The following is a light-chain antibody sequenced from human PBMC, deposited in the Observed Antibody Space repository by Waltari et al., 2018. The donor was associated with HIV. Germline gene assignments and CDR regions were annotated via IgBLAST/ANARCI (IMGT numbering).Light chain of an antibody. CDR1: SSDAGIYYH. Sequence: QSALTQPASVSGSPGQSITISCTGTSSDAGIYYHVSWYQQHPATSPKLFLFEVSNRPSGVSNRFSGSKSGNTASLTISGLQAEDEADYYCFSYTSRSTPYVFGTGTKVTVL. CDR3: FSYTSRSTPYV. V-gene: IGLV2-14*01. CDR2: EVS. J-gene: IGLJ1*01.